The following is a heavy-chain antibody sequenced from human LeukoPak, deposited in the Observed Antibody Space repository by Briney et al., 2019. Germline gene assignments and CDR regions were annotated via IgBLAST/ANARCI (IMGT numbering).Heavy chain of an antibody. CDR3: ARDGGYDFWSGYYQDY. D-gene: IGHD3-3*01. CDR1: GFTFSSCW. Sequence: GGSLRLSCAASGFTFSSCWMNWARQAPGKGLEWVALISYDANIGSNKYYADSVKGRFTISRDNSKNTLCLQMNSLRAEDTAVYYCARDGGYDFWSGYYQDYWGQGTLVTVSS. J-gene: IGHJ4*02. V-gene: IGHV3-30-3*01. CDR2: ISYDANIGSNK.